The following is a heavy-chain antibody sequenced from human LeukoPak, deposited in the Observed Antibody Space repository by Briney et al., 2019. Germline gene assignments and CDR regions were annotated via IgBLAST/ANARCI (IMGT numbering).Heavy chain of an antibody. V-gene: IGHV1-8*01. J-gene: IGHJ6*02. CDR2: MNPNSGNT. Sequence: ASVKVSCKASGYTFTSYDINWVRQATGQGLEWMGWMNPNSGNTGYAQKFQGRVTMTRNTSISTAYMELSSLRSEDTAVYYCARGLDRGIAAAGPLMDVWGQGTTVTVSS. D-gene: IGHD6-13*01. CDR3: ARGLDRGIAAAGPLMDV. CDR1: GYTFTSYD.